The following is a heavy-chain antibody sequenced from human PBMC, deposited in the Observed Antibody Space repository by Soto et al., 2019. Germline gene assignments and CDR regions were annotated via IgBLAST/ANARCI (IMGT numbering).Heavy chain of an antibody. J-gene: IGHJ4*02. CDR3: AREYGGSRVFDL. D-gene: IGHD1-26*01. CDR2: INPRADST. V-gene: IGHV1-46*01. CDR1: GYTFTNYF. Sequence: GASVKVSCKTSGYTFTNYFIHWVRQAPGQGLEWMGIINPRADSTNYAQKFQGRVTVTRDTSTSTVYMELRSLRSEDTAVYFCAREYGGSRVFDLWGQGTLVTVSS.